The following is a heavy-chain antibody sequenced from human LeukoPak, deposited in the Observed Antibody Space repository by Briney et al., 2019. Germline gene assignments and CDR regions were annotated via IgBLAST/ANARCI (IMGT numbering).Heavy chain of an antibody. J-gene: IGHJ4*02. V-gene: IGHV1-18*01. CDR2: ISAYNGNT. CDR1: GDTFTSYG. CDR3: AVDTAMGIDY. Sequence: ASVKVSCKASGDTFTSYGISWVRQATGQGLEWMGWISAYNGNTNYAQKLQGRVTMTTDTSTRTAYMELRSLRSDDTAVYYCAVDTAMGIDYWGQGTLVTVSS. D-gene: IGHD5-18*01.